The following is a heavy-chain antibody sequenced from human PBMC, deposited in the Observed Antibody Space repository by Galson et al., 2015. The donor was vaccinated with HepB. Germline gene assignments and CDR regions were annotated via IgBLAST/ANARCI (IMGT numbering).Heavy chain of an antibody. Sequence: SLRLSCAASGFTFSSYAMSWVRQAPGKGLEWVSAISGSGGSTYYADSVKGRFTITRDNSKNTLYLQMNSLRAEDTAVCYCAKGYYDFWSGYYKFDYWGLGTLVTVSS. CDR1: GFTFSSYA. J-gene: IGHJ4*02. V-gene: IGHV3-23*01. CDR3: AKGYYDFWSGYYKFDY. CDR2: ISGSGGST. D-gene: IGHD3-3*01.